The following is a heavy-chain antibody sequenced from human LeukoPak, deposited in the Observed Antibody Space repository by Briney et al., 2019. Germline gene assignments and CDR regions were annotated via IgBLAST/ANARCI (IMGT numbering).Heavy chain of an antibody. J-gene: IGHJ4*02. Sequence: ASVKVSCKASGYTFTSYYMHRVRQAPGQGLEWMGIINPSGGSTSYAQKFQGRVTMTRDTSTSTVYMELSSLRSEDTAVYYCARGDIVVGPAARTLRYWGQGTQVTVSS. CDR1: GYTFTSYY. CDR2: INPSGGST. V-gene: IGHV1-46*01. D-gene: IGHD2-2*01. CDR3: ARGDIVVGPAARTLRY.